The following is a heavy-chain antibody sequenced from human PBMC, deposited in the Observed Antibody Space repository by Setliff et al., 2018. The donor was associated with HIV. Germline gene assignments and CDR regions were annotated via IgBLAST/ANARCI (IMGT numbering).Heavy chain of an antibody. D-gene: IGHD2-15*01. J-gene: IGHJ4*01. Sequence: PGESLKISCKCSGYSFTNYWIGWVRQMPGRGLEWMGIIYPGDSDATYSPSFQGQVTISLDKSITTAYLQWSSLEASDTAIYYCARGPTRRVFDHWGHGTLVTAPQ. V-gene: IGHV5-51*01. CDR2: IYPGDSDA. CDR3: ARGPTRRVFDH. CDR1: GYSFTNYW.